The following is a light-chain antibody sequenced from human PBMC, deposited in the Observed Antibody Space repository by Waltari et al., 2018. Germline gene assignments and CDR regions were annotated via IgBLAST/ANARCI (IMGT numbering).Light chain of an antibody. CDR3: QQYGSSPIT. Sequence: EIVLTQSPGTLSLSPGERATLPCRASQSVSSSYFAWYQQKPGQAPMLLIYAASSRAAGIPDRFSGSGSGTDFTLTLSRLEPEDFAVYYCQQYGSSPITFGQGTRLEIK. J-gene: IGKJ5*01. CDR2: AAS. V-gene: IGKV3-20*01. CDR1: QSVSSSY.